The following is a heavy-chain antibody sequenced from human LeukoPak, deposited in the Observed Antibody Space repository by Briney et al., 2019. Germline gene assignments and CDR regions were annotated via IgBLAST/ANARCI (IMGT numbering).Heavy chain of an antibody. CDR2: IWYDGSNK. V-gene: IGHV3-33*01. D-gene: IGHD3-10*01. CDR1: GFTFSSYG. J-gene: IGHJ6*02. Sequence: PGGSLRLSCAASGFTFSSYGMHWVRQAPGKGLEWVAVIWYDGSNKYYADSVKGRFTISRDNSKNTLYLQMNSLRAEDTAVYYCARDSGRPTIYYYYGMDVWGQGTTVTVSS. CDR3: ARDSGRPTIYYYYGMDV.